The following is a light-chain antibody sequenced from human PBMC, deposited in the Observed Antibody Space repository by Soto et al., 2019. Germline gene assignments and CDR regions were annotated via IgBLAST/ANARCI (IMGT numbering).Light chain of an antibody. V-gene: IGLV1-44*01. CDR1: SSNIGTSS. CDR3: AAWDDSLNGHV. CDR2: TTN. J-gene: IGLJ1*01. Sequence: QSVLTQPHSGSGTPGQRVTISCSGSSSNIGTSSVHWFQQLPGTAPKLLISTTNQRPSGVPERFSGSKSGTSASLAISGFQSEDEADYYCAAWDDSLNGHVFGTGTKVTVL.